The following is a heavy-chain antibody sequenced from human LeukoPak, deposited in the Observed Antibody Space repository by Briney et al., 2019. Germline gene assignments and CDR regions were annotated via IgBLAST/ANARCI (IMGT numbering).Heavy chain of an antibody. CDR2: ISYSGST. CDR3: ARYVWGSYPTFEDY. V-gene: IGHV4-59*01. Sequence: PSETLSLTXTVSGGSIGSYYWSWIRQAPGKGLEWIGYISYSGSTNYNPSLKSRVTISVDTSKNQFSLKVSSVTAADTAVYYCARYVWGSYPTFEDYWGQGTLVTVSS. CDR1: GGSIGSYY. D-gene: IGHD3-16*02. J-gene: IGHJ4*02.